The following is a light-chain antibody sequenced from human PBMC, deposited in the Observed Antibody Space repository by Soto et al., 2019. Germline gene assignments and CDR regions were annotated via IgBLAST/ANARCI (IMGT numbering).Light chain of an antibody. V-gene: IGKV3D-7*01. CDR3: QQDYNLPWT. Sequence: EIVMTQSPATLSLSPGERATLSCRASQSVSSSSLSWYQHKPGQAPRLPIYGASIRATGIPARFSGSGSGTAFTLTISSLQPEDFAVYYCQQDYNLPWTSGQGTKVDIK. J-gene: IGKJ1*01. CDR2: GAS. CDR1: QSVSSSS.